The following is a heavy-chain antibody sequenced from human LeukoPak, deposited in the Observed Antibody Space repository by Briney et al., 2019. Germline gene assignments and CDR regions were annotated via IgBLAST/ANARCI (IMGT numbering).Heavy chain of an antibody. J-gene: IGHJ4*02. V-gene: IGHV4-59*01. CDR1: GGSISSYY. Sequence: SETLSLTCTVSGGSISSYYWSWIRQPPGKGLEWIGYIYYSGSTNYNPSLKSRVTISVDTSKNQFSLKLSSVTAADTAVYYCARDRTIDYFDYWGQGILVTVSS. CDR3: ARDRTIDYFDY. D-gene: IGHD4/OR15-4a*01. CDR2: IYYSGST.